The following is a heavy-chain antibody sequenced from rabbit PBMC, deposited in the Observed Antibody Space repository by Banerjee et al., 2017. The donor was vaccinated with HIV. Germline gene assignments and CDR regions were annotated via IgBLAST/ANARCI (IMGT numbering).Heavy chain of an antibody. Sequence: QEQLEESGGYLVTPDGSLSLTCTASGFSFISSYYMCCVRQAPGKRHEWIACIYAGSSDSTYYASWAKGRFTITRSTSLNTVTLQLNSLTAADTATYFCARAVYTYAYAGIDYPDYFDLWGPGTLVTVS. J-gene: IGHJ4*01. V-gene: IGHV1S45*01. CDR1: GFSFISSYY. D-gene: IGHD6-1*01. CDR3: ARAVYTYAYAGIDYPDYFDL. CDR2: IYAGSSDST.